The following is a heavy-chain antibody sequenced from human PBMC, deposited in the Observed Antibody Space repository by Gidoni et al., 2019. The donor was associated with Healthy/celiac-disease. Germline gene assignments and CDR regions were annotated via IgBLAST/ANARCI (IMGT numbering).Heavy chain of an antibody. CDR1: GSTFTSSA. D-gene: IGHD5-18*01. CDR3: ASRLGVDTAMAPFDY. Sequence: MQLVQSGPEVKKPGTSVKVSCKASGSTFTSSAIQWVRQARGKRLEWIRWIVVGSGNTNYAQKFQERVTITRDMSTSTAYMELSSLRSEDTAVYYCASRLGVDTAMAPFDYWGQGTLVTVSS. J-gene: IGHJ4*02. V-gene: IGHV1-58*02. CDR2: IVVGSGNT.